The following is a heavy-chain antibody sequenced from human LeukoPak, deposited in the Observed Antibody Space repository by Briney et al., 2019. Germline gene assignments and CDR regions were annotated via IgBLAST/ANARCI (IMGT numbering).Heavy chain of an antibody. J-gene: IGHJ4*02. CDR2: IIPIFGTA. CDR1: GGTFSSYA. Sequence: ASVKVSCKASGGTFSSYAISWVRQAPGQGLEWMGGIIPIFGTANYAQKFQGRVTITADESTSTAYMELSSLRSEDTAVYYCASSGDSGSYYASFDYWGQGTLVTVSS. D-gene: IGHD3-10*01. CDR3: ASSGDSGSYYASFDY. V-gene: IGHV1-69*13.